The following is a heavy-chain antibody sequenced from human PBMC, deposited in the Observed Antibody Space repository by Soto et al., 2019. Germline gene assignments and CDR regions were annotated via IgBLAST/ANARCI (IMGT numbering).Heavy chain of an antibody. Sequence: GGSLRLSCAASGFTVSSNYMSWVRQAPGKGLEWVSVIYSGGSTYYADSVKGRFTISRDNSKNTLYLQMNSLRAEDTAVYYCARGQYYDFWSGPRPYYYYYYMDVWGKGTMVTVS. CDR3: ARGQYYDFWSGPRPYYYYYYMDV. CDR1: GFTVSSNY. D-gene: IGHD3-3*01. V-gene: IGHV3-66*01. J-gene: IGHJ6*03. CDR2: IYSGGST.